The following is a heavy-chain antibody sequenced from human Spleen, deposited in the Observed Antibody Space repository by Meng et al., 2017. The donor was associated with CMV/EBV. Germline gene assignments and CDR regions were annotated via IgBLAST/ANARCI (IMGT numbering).Heavy chain of an antibody. J-gene: IGHJ4*02. D-gene: IGHD2-2*01. Sequence: LTTTGVGVGWIRQPPGKALEWLALIYWDDDKRYRPSLKNRLTITKDTSKNQVFLTMTNVDPVDTATYYCARRLVRYCSSTSCYGFDYWGQGTLVTVSS. V-gene: IGHV2-5*02. CDR2: IYWDDDK. CDR1: LTTTGVG. CDR3: ARRLVRYCSSTSCYGFDY.